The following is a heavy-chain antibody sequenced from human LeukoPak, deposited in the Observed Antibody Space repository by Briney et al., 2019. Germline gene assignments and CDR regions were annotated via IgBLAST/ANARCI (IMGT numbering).Heavy chain of an antibody. D-gene: IGHD6-13*01. V-gene: IGHV1-2*02. CDR3: AREVAAAPREKNRRLFDP. Sequence: ASVKVSCKASGYTFTGYYMHWVRQAPGQGLEWMGWINSNSGGTNYAQRFQGRVTMTRDTSISTAYMELSRLRSDDTAVYYCAREVAAAPREKNRRLFDPWGQGTLVTVSS. J-gene: IGHJ5*02. CDR2: INSNSGGT. CDR1: GYTFTGYY.